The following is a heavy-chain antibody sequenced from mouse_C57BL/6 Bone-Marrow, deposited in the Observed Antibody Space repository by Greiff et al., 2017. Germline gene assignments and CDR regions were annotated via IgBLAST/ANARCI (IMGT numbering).Heavy chain of an antibody. CDR1: GYTFTSYT. CDR3: ASPYGNYVDY. J-gene: IGHJ2*01. CDR2: INPSSGYT. V-gene: IGHV1-4*01. Sequence: VKLVESGAELARPGASVKMSCTASGYTFTSYTMHWVKQRPGQGLEWIGYINPSSGYTKYNQKFKDKATLTADKSSSTAYMQLSILTSEESAVYYCASPYGNYVDYWGQGTTLTVSS. D-gene: IGHD2-1*01.